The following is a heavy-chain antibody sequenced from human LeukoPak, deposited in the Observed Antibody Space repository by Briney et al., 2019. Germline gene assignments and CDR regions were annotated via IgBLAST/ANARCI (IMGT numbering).Heavy chain of an antibody. Sequence: GASVKVSCKASGYPFTGNGISWVRQAPGQGLEWMGWIGADSANTKYAQKLQGRVTMTADTSTTTVYMELRSLRSDDTALYYCARDVLGATCGFDFWGQGTLVTVSS. CDR2: IGADSANT. J-gene: IGHJ4*02. D-gene: IGHD1-26*01. CDR3: ARDVLGATCGFDF. V-gene: IGHV1-18*01. CDR1: GYPFTGNG.